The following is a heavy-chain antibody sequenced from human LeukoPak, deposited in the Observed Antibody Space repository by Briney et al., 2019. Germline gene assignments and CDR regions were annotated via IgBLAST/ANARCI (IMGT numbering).Heavy chain of an antibody. CDR2: ISWNSGSI. CDR1: GFTFDDYA. Sequence: GGSLRLSCAASGFTFDDYAMHWVRQAPGKGLEWVSGISWNSGSIGYADSVEGRFTISRDNAKNTLHLQMNSLRAEDTAVYYCARDRLRLAPRTEFDYWGQGTLVTVSS. D-gene: IGHD6-6*01. V-gene: IGHV3-9*01. J-gene: IGHJ4*02. CDR3: ARDRLRLAPRTEFDY.